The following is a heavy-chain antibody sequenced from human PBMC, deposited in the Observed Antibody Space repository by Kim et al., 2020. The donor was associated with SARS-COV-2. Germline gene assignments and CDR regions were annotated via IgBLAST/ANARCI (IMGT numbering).Heavy chain of an antibody. Sequence: GGSLRLSCSASGFGVSTNYLTWVRQAPGKRLELVAVIFSGGSTQYADSVRGRFTISRDNSNNTLYLQMSSLRVEDTAVYYCTRDALLIYWGQGAQVTVS. CDR1: GFGVSTNY. CDR3: TRDALLIY. D-gene: IGHD3-9*01. V-gene: IGHV3-53*01. J-gene: IGHJ4*02. CDR2: IFSGGST.